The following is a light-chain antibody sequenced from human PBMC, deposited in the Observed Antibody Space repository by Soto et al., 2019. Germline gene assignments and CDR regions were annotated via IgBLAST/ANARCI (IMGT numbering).Light chain of an antibody. V-gene: IGLV2-8*01. Sequence: QSVLTQPPSASGSPGQSVTISCSGSSSDIGGYTYVSWYQHHPGKAPKLMIYDVSKRPSGVPNRFSGSKSVNTASLTISGLQAEDEADYYCSSYTSISTYVFGTGTKVTVL. CDR1: SSDIGGYTY. CDR2: DVS. CDR3: SSYTSISTYV. J-gene: IGLJ1*01.